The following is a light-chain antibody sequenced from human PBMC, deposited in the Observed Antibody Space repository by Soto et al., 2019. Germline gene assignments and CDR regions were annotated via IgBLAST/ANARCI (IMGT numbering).Light chain of an antibody. V-gene: IGKV1-27*01. Sequence: DIQMTQSPSSLSASVGDTVTITCRASQGIIDYLAWYQQRPGKVPKLLIYAASTLQTGVPSRFSGSGAATDFTLTISSLQPEDVGTYYCQKYDTAPQTFGQGTRVEIK. J-gene: IGKJ1*01. CDR1: QGIIDY. CDR3: QKYDTAPQT. CDR2: AAS.